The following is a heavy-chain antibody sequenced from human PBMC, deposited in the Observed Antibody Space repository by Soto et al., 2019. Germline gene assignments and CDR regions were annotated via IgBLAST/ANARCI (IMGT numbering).Heavy chain of an antibody. D-gene: IGHD2-2*01. CDR2: IIPIFGTA. CDR1: GGTFSSYA. J-gene: IGHJ5*02. Sequence: SVKVSCKASGGTFSSYAISWVRQAPGQGLEWMGGIIPIFGTANYAQKFQGRVTIAADESTSTAYMELSSLRSEDTAVYYCARDRGPTSGYCSSTSCPPWHWFDPWGQGTLVTVSS. CDR3: ARDRGPTSGYCSSTSCPPWHWFDP. V-gene: IGHV1-69*13.